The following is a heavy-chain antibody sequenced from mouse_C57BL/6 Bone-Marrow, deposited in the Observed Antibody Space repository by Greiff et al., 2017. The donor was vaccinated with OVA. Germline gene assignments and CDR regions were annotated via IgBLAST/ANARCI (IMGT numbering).Heavy chain of an antibody. CDR2: ISSGSSTI. Sequence: EVKLVESGGGLVKPGGSLKLSCAASGFTFRDYGMHWVRQAPETGLEWVAYISSGSSTIYYADTVKGRFTISRDNAKNTLFLQMTSLRSEDTAMYYCARRTGYFDYWGQGTTLTVSS. J-gene: IGHJ2*01. CDR1: GFTFRDYG. CDR3: ARRTGYFDY. V-gene: IGHV5-17*01.